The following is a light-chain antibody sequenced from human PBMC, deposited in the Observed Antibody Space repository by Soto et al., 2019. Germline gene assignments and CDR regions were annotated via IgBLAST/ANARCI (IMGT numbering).Light chain of an antibody. CDR2: EVS. CDR3: SSYTSSSTYVA. CDR1: NSDVGGYNY. Sequence: QSALTQPASVSGSPGQSITISCTGTNSDVGGYNYVSWYQQYPGKAPKLLIYEVSNRPSGVSNRFSGSKSGNTASLTISGLQAEDEADYYCSSYTSSSTYVAFGGGTKVTVL. V-gene: IGLV2-14*01. J-gene: IGLJ2*01.